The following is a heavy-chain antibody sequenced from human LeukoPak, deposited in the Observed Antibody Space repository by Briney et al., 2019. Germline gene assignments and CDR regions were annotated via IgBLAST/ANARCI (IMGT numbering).Heavy chain of an antibody. D-gene: IGHD2-2*01. CDR3: ARGRRRVVPAAINNWFDP. V-gene: IGHV4-34*01. CDR2: INHSGST. Sequence: PSETLSLTCAVYGGSFSGYYWSWIRQPPGKGLEWIGEINHSGSTNYNPSLESRVTISVDTSKNQFSLKLSSVTAADTAVYYCARGRRRVVPAAINNWFDPWGQGTLVTVSS. J-gene: IGHJ5*02. CDR1: GGSFSGYY.